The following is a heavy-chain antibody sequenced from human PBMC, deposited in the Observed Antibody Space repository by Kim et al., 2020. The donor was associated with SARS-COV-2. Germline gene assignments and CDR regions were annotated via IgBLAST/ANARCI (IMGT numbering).Heavy chain of an antibody. CDR2: IYSGGSTT. J-gene: IGHJ4*02. CDR1: GFTFSNYD. Sequence: GGSLRLSCAASGFTFSNYDMIWVRQAPGKGLEWVSLIYSGGSTTYYADSVKGRFTISRDNSKNTLYLQMNSLRGEDTAVYYCAPRGGNYGGGWGRGTLVT. D-gene: IGHD1-7*01. CDR3: APRGGNYGGG. V-gene: IGHV3-23*03.